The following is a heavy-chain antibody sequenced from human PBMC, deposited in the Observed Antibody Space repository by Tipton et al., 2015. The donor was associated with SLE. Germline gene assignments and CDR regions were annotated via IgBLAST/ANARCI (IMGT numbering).Heavy chain of an antibody. CDR1: GGSISSYY. V-gene: IGHV4-59*12. CDR3: ARDEYRYDTTGYHLLGHFDF. Sequence: TLSLTCIVSGGSISSYYWSWIRQPPGKGLEWIGYIYYSGSTNYNPSLKSRVTISVDTSKNQFSLNLSSVTAADTAVYYCARDEYRYDTTGYHLLGHFDFWGQGTLVTVSS. J-gene: IGHJ4*02. CDR2: IYYSGST. D-gene: IGHD3-22*01.